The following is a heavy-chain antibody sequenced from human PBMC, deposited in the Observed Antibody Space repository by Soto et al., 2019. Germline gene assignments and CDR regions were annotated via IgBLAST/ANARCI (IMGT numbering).Heavy chain of an antibody. CDR2: IKSKTDGGTT. J-gene: IGHJ4*02. Sequence: GGSLRLSCAASGFTFSNAWMSWVRQAPGKGLEWVGRIKSKTDGGTTDYAAPVKGRFTISRDDSKNTLYLQMNSLKTEDTAVYYCTTAPGQQLFQHGVYWGQGTLVTVSS. CDR1: GFTFSNAW. D-gene: IGHD6-13*01. V-gene: IGHV3-15*01. CDR3: TTAPGQQLFQHGVY.